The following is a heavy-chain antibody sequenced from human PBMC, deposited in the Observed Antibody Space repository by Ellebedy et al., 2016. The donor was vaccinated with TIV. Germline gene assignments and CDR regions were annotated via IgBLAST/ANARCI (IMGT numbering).Heavy chain of an antibody. V-gene: IGHV4-59*01. Sequence: MPSETLSLTCTVSGGSISSYYWSWIRQPPGKGLEWIEYIYYSGSTNYNPSLKSRVTISIDTSKNQFSLKLRSVTAADTAVYYCARESSGSYFDYWGQGILVTVSS. D-gene: IGHD1-26*01. J-gene: IGHJ4*02. CDR1: GGSISSYY. CDR2: IYYSGST. CDR3: ARESSGSYFDY.